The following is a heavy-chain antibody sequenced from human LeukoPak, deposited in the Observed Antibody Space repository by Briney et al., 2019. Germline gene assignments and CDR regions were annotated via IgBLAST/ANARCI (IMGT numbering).Heavy chain of an antibody. V-gene: IGHV1-2*02. CDR3: ARYSTSWPFDY. Sequence: GASVTVSCKASGYTFTGYYMHWVRQAPGQGLEWMGWINPNTGGTNYAQNFQGRVTMTRDTSISTAYMELSRLRSDDTAVYYCARYSTSWPFDYWGQGTLVTVSS. J-gene: IGHJ4*02. CDR2: INPNTGGT. CDR1: GYTFTGYY. D-gene: IGHD6-13*01.